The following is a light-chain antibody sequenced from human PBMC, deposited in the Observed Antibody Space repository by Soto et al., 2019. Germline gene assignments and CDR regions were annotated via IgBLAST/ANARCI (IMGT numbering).Light chain of an antibody. Sequence: DIQMTQSPSSLSASVGDRVTITCRASQGIRNYLAWYQQKPGKVPELPIYAASTLQSGVPSRFSGSGSGTDFTLTISNLQPEDVATYYCQKYNSAPLRFGPGTKVDIK. J-gene: IGKJ3*01. CDR3: QKYNSAPLR. V-gene: IGKV1-27*01. CDR1: QGIRNY. CDR2: AAS.